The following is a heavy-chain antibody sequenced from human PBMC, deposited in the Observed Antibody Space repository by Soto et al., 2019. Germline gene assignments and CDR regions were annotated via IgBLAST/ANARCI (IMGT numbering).Heavy chain of an antibody. V-gene: IGHV2-5*01. CDR2: IDWNDDK. Sequence: QITLKESGPTLVKPSQTLTLTCTLSGFSLSTSGVGVGWIRQPPGNALEWLALIDWNDDKRYSPSLNSRLTITKDTSKNQVVLTMTNMEPVDTATYYFSPRRPRSDAGAFDPWGQGTLVTVSS. CDR3: SPRRPRSDAGAFDP. D-gene: IGHD3-16*01. J-gene: IGHJ5*02. CDR1: GFSLSTSGVG.